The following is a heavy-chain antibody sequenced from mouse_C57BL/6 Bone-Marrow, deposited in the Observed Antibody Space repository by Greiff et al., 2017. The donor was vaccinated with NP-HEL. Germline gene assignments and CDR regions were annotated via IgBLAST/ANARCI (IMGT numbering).Heavy chain of an antibody. V-gene: IGHV1-55*01. CDR3: ARQRPRYWYFDV. CDR1: GYTFTSYW. Sequence: QVQLKQPGAELVKPGASVKMSCKASGYTFTSYWITWVKQRPGQGLEWIGDIYPGSGSTNYNEKFKSKATLTVDTSSSTAYMQLSSLTSEDSAVDYCARQRPRYWYFDVWGTGTTVTVSS. J-gene: IGHJ1*03. CDR2: IYPGSGST.